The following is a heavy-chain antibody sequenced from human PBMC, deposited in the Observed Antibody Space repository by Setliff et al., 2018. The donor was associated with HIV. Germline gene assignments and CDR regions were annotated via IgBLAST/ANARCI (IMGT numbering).Heavy chain of an antibody. CDR1: GYTFTSYG. CDR2: ISEYDGDT. V-gene: IGHV1-18*01. Sequence: ASVNVSCKASGYTFTSYGISWVRQAPGQGLEWMGWISEYDGDTKYAQKLQGRVTMTKDTSTSTAYMELRSLRSDDTAVYYCARDSSFNMDVWGKGTTVTVSS. J-gene: IGHJ6*03. CDR3: ARDSSFNMDV.